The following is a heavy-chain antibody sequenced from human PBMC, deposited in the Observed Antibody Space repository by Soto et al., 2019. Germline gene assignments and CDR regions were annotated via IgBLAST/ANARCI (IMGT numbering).Heavy chain of an antibody. J-gene: IGHJ3*02. Sequence: GESLKISCKGSGYTFTSHWIAWVRQTPGKGLEWMGIIYPGDSESRYSTSFQGQVTISADKSISTAYLQWNSLKASDTAMYYCARHKYSSRKGDEAFDIWGQGTKVTVSS. V-gene: IGHV5-51*01. CDR3: ARHKYSSRKGDEAFDI. CDR2: IYPGDSES. D-gene: IGHD2-2*01. CDR1: GYTFTSHW.